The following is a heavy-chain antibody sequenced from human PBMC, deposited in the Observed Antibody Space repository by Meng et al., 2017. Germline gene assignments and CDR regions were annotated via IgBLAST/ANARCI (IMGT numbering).Heavy chain of an antibody. Sequence: QVRLGQSGAELKKAGASGKVSCKASGYTLTSYAMNWVRQAPGQGLEWMGWINTNTGNPTYAQGFTGRFVFSLDTSVSTAYLQISSLKAEDTAVYYCAREGRVDFDYWGQGTLVTVSS. CDR3: AREGRVDFDY. J-gene: IGHJ4*02. CDR2: INTNTGNP. CDR1: GYTLTSYA. D-gene: IGHD1-26*01. V-gene: IGHV7-4-1*02.